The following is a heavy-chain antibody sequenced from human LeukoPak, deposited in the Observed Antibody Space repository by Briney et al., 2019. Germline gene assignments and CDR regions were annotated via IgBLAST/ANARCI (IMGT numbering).Heavy chain of an antibody. J-gene: IGHJ4*02. CDR1: GGSFSGYY. D-gene: IGHD4-17*01. CDR2: INHSGST. V-gene: IGHV4-34*01. CDR3: ARGPYDYGDYQNIFDY. Sequence: SETLSLTCAVYGGSFSGYYWSWIRQPPGKGLEWIGEINHSGSTNYNPSLKSRVTISVDTSKNPFSLKLSSVTAADTAVYYCARGPYDYGDYQNIFDYWGQGTLVTVSS.